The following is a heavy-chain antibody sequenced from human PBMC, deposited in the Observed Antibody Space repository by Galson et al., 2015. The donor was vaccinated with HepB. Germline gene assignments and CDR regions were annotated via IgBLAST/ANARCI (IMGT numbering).Heavy chain of an antibody. Sequence: ETLSLTCTVSGGSISSSSYYWGWIRQPPGKGLEWIGSIYYSGSTYYNPSLKSRVTISVDTSKNQFSLKLSSVTAADTAVYYCAREVGAMDYWGQGTLVTVSS. CDR1: GGSISSSSYY. CDR3: AREVGAMDY. CDR2: IYYSGST. J-gene: IGHJ4*02. D-gene: IGHD1-26*01. V-gene: IGHV4-39*01.